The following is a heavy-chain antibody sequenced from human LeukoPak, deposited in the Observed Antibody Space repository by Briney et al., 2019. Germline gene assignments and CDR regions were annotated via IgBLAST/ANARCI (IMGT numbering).Heavy chain of an antibody. Sequence: GSLRLSCAASGFPFSDYYMSWIRQAPGKGLVWVSYISSSSSYTNYADSVKGRFTISRDNAKNSLYLQMNSLRAEDTAVYYCARDLRVGELYLGYYYGMDVWGKGTTVTVSS. V-gene: IGHV3-11*06. D-gene: IGHD3-10*01. CDR3: ARDLRVGELYLGYYYGMDV. CDR2: ISSSSSYT. CDR1: GFPFSDYY. J-gene: IGHJ6*04.